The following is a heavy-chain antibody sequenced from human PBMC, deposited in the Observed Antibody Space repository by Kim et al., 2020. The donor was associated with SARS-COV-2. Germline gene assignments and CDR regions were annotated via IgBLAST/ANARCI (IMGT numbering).Heavy chain of an antibody. J-gene: IGHJ5*02. CDR3: AREGEWELLLGNWFDP. V-gene: IGHV1-69*13. D-gene: IGHD1-26*01. CDR1: GGTFSSYA. Sequence: SVKVSCKASGGTFSSYAISWVRQAPGQGLEWMGGIIPIFGTANYAQKFQGRVTITADESTSTAYMELSSLRSEDTAVYYCAREGEWELLLGNWFDPWGQGTLVTVSS. CDR2: IIPIFGTA.